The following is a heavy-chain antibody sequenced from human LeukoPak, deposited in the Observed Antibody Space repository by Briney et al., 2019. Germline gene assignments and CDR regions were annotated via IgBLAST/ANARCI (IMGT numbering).Heavy chain of an antibody. V-gene: IGHV4-39*01. CDR2: IYYSGST. CDR1: GGSISSSSYY. CDR3: ARLVVVPAAPPGWFDP. D-gene: IGHD2-2*01. J-gene: IGHJ5*02. Sequence: PSETLSLTCTVSGGSISSSSYYWGWIRQPPGKGLEWIGSIYYSGSTYYNPSLKSRVTISVDTSKNQFSLKLSSVTAADTAVYYCARLVVVPAAPPGWFDPWGQGTLVTVSS.